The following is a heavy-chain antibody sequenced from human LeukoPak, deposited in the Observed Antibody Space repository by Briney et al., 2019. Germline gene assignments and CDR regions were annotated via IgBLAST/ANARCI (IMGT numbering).Heavy chain of an antibody. CDR1: GYSFTSYW. Sequence: GESLKISCKGSGYSFTSYWIGWVRQMPGKGLGWMGIIYPGDSDTRYSPSFQGQVTISADKSISTAYLQWSSLKASDTAMYYCATTPGEPYWYFDLWGRGTLVTVSS. CDR3: ATTPGEPYWYFDL. D-gene: IGHD7-27*01. CDR2: IYPGDSDT. V-gene: IGHV5-51*01. J-gene: IGHJ2*01.